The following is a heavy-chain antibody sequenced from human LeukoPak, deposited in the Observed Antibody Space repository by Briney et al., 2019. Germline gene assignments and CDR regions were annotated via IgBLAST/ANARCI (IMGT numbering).Heavy chain of an antibody. D-gene: IGHD5-18*01. J-gene: IGHJ4*02. CDR1: GYTFTGYY. CDR3: ARDSPRLPNDY. Sequence: ASVKVSCKASGYTFTGYYMHWVRQAPGQGLEWMGWINTNTGNPTYAQGFTGRFVFSLDTSVSTAYLQISSLKAEDTAVYYCARDSPRLPNDYWGQGTLVTVSS. V-gene: IGHV7-4-1*02. CDR2: INTNTGNP.